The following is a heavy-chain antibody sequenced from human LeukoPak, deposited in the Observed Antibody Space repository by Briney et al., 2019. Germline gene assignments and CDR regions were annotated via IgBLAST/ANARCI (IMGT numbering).Heavy chain of an antibody. CDR1: GGFISSYY. J-gene: IGHJ2*01. Sequence: PSETLSLTCTVSGGFISSYYWSWIRQPAGKGLEWIGRIYSSGTTNYSPSLKSRVTISVDTSKNQFSLKLSSVTAADTAVYFCTRDIVLPTAYWYFDLWGRGTLVTVSS. D-gene: IGHD2-2*01. CDR2: IYSSGTT. CDR3: TRDIVLPTAYWYFDL. V-gene: IGHV4-4*07.